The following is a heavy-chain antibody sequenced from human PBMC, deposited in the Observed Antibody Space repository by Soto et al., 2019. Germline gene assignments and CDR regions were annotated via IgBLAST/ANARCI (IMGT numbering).Heavy chain of an antibody. CDR2: LNAGNDNT. CDR1: GYTFTTYV. Sequence: QVQLVQSGAEVKKPGASVKVSCKASGYTFTTYVMHWVRQAPGQRLEWMGWLNAGNDNTEYSQQLQGRVNITRDTSASTVYMELSSLSYEDTAVYYCARVGQNYYGMDVWGQGTTVTVSS. D-gene: IGHD3-3*01. CDR3: ARVGQNYYGMDV. J-gene: IGHJ6*02. V-gene: IGHV1-3*01.